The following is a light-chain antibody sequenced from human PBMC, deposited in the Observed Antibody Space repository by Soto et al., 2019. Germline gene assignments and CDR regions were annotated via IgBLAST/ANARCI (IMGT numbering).Light chain of an antibody. CDR1: QSVSSSY. J-gene: IGKJ1*01. CDR2: GAS. CDR3: QQYGSSKWT. V-gene: IGKV3-20*01. Sequence: EIVLTQSPGTLSLSPGERATLSCRASQSVSSSYLAWYQQKPGQAPRLLIYGASGRATGIPDRFSGSGSGTDFTLNISRLEPEDFAVYYCQQYGSSKWTVGQGTKVEIK.